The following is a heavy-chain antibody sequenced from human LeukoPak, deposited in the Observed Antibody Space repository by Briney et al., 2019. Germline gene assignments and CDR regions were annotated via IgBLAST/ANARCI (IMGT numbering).Heavy chain of an antibody. CDR2: NYSGGST. CDR3: ASAHSNYAAPFDY. V-gene: IGHV3-53*01. J-gene: IGHJ4*02. CDR1: GFTVSSNY. D-gene: IGHD4-11*01. Sequence: GGSLRLSCAASGFTVSSNYMSWVRQAPGKGLEWVSVNYSGGSTYYADSVKGRFTISRDNSKNTLYLQMNSLRAEDTAVYYCASAHSNYAAPFDYWGQGTLVTVSS.